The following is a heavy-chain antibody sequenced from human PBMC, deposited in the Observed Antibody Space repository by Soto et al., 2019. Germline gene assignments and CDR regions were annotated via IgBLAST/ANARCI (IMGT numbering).Heavy chain of an antibody. D-gene: IGHD3-22*01. CDR1: GYSFTSYW. Sequence: PRGSLKISCKGSGYSFTSYWIGWVRQIPGKGLEWMGIIYPGDSDTRYSPSFQGQVTISADKSISTAYLQWSSLKASDTAMYYCARTYYYDSSGYCFDYWGQGTLVTVSS. J-gene: IGHJ4*02. V-gene: IGHV5-51*01. CDR3: ARTYYYDSSGYCFDY. CDR2: IYPGDSDT.